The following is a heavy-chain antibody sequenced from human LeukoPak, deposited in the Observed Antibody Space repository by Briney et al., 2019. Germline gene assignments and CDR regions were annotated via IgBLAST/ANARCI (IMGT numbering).Heavy chain of an antibody. V-gene: IGHV4-59*01. D-gene: IGHD1-26*01. Sequence: SETLSLTCTVSGGSISSYYWSWVRQPPGKGLEWIGFVYYTGRPTSRPSLKSRVTISVDTSKNQFSLKLRSVTAADTAVYYCARMLATVGATGYFQHWGQGTLVTVSS. CDR3: ARMLATVGATGYFQH. CDR1: GGSISSYY. J-gene: IGHJ1*01. CDR2: VYYTGRP.